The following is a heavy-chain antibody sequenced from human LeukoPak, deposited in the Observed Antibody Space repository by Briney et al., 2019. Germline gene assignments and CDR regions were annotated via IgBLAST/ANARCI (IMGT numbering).Heavy chain of an antibody. V-gene: IGHV1-69*13. CDR1: GGTFSSYA. CDR2: IIPIFGTA. D-gene: IGHD3-9*01. CDR3: ARAIRYFDWLLPFGMDV. Sequence: SVKVSCKASGGTFSSYAISWVRQAPGQGLEWMGGIIPIFGTANYAQKFQGRVTITADESTSTAYMELSSLRSGDTAVYYCARAIRYFDWLLPFGMDVWGKGTTVTVSS. J-gene: IGHJ6*04.